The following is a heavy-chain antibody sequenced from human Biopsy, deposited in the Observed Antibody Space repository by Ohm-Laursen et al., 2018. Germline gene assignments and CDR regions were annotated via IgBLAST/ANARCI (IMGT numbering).Heavy chain of an antibody. CDR2: IIPMLGTA. Sequence: SSVKVSCKVSGGTFINYAISWVRQAPGQGLEWMGGIIPMLGTANYAQMFQGRVTISADESTSTSYMELSSLTTEDTAIYYCARGPHSGSHSCFDYWGRGTLVTVSS. V-gene: IGHV1-69*01. CDR3: ARGPHSGSHSCFDY. D-gene: IGHD1-26*01. J-gene: IGHJ4*02. CDR1: GGTFINYA.